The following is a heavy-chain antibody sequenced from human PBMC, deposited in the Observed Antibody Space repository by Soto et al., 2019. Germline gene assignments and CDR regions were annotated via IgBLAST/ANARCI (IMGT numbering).Heavy chain of an antibody. CDR2: IYPSDSDT. D-gene: IGHD2-2*02. CDR3: ARSIACSSTSCYTGHYNWFDP. V-gene: IGHV5-51*01. Sequence: PGESLKIACKGSGYSFTSYWIGWVRQMPGKGLEWMGIIYPSDSDTRYSPSFQGQVTISANKSISTAYLQWSSLKASDTAMYYCARSIACSSTSCYTGHYNWFDPWGQGTLVTVSS. CDR1: GYSFTSYW. J-gene: IGHJ5*02.